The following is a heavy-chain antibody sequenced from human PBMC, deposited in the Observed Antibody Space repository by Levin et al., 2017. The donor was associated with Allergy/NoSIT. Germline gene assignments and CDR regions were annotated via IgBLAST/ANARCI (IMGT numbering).Heavy chain of an antibody. J-gene: IGHJ6*02. CDR3: ARGMAARMGVDYYGMDV. D-gene: IGHD6-6*01. CDR2: IYYSGST. V-gene: IGHV4-59*01. Sequence: PSETLSLTCTVSGGSISSYYWSWIRQPPGKGLEWIGYIYYSGSTNYNPSLKSRVTISVDTSKNQFSLKLSSVTAADTAVYYCARGMAARMGVDYYGMDVWGQGTTVTVSS. CDR1: GGSISSYY.